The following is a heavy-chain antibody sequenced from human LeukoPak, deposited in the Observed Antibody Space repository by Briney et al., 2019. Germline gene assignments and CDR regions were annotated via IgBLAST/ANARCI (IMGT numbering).Heavy chain of an antibody. J-gene: IGHJ6*03. V-gene: IGHV3-23*01. CDR3: AKNGDRGAYCSGGSCYPYYYYYMDV. D-gene: IGHD2-15*01. CDR1: GFTFSSFG. CDR2: ISSTGGTA. Sequence: GGSLRLSCAASGFTFSSFGMSWVRQAPGKGLEWVSAISSTGGTAYYADSVKGRFTISRDNSKNTLYLQMNSLSAEDTAVYYCAKNGDRGAYCSGGSCYPYYYYYMDVWGEGTTVTISS.